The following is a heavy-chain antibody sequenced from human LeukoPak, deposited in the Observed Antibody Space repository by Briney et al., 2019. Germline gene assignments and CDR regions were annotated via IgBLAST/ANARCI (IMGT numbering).Heavy chain of an antibody. J-gene: IGHJ5*02. V-gene: IGHV4-59*12. D-gene: IGHD3-10*01. CDR1: GGSISSYY. CDR2: IHYSGST. Sequence: PSETLSLTCTVSGGSISSYYGSWIRQPPGKGLEWIGYIHYSGSTSYNPSLKSRVTISVDTSKNQFSLKLSSVTAADTAVYYCARLLLLWFGELSGWFDPWGQGTLVTVSS. CDR3: ARLLLLWFGELSGWFDP.